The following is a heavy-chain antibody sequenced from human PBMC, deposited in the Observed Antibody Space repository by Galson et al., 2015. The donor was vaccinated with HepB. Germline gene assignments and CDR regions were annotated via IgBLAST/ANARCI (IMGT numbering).Heavy chain of an antibody. CDR2: ISGNSNFT. CDR1: GFTFGDYF. V-gene: IGHV3-11*06. J-gene: IGHJ4*02. Sequence: SLRLSCAASGFTFGDYFMSWIRQAPGKGLQWVSYISGNSNFTDYAGSVKGRFTISRDNAKNSLFLQMNSLRVEDTAVHYCARQVRPGLGATAYWGQGTLATVSS. CDR3: ARQVRPGLGATAY. D-gene: IGHD1-26*01.